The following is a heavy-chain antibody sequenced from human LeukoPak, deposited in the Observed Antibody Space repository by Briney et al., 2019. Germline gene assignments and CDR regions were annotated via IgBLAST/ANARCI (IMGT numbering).Heavy chain of an antibody. J-gene: IGHJ4*02. CDR1: GYTFTSYD. V-gene: IGHV1-2*02. D-gene: IGHD3-22*01. Sequence: ASVKVSCKASGYTFTSYDINWVRQAPGQGLEWMRWINPNTGGTNYAQKFQGRVTMTRDTSISTAYMELSRLRSDDTAVYYCARVQIVFGRGGSGYYYWGQGTLVTVSS. CDR3: ARVQIVFGRGGSGYYY. CDR2: INPNTGGT.